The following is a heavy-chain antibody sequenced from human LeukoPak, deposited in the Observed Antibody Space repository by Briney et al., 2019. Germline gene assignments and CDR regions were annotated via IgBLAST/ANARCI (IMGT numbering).Heavy chain of an antibody. CDR3: AKDGEVYCSSESCYGGFDY. Sequence: GGSLRLSCAASGFTFSSYGMHWVRQAPGKGLEWVAYIRNDGSNKYYADSLKGRFTISRDNSKNTLYLQMNSLRAEETAVYYCAKDGEVYCSSESCYGGFDYWGQGTLVTVSS. J-gene: IGHJ4*02. CDR2: IRNDGSNK. CDR1: GFTFSSYG. V-gene: IGHV3-30*02. D-gene: IGHD2-15*01.